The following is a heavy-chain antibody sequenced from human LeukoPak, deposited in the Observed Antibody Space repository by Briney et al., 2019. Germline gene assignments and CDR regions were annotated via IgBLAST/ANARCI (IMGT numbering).Heavy chain of an antibody. J-gene: IGHJ4*02. V-gene: IGHV3-74*01. CDR1: GVTFSYFC. CDR3: ARDFDGPRASDY. Sequence: GESLRLSCAACGVTFSYFCMHWFRQTPGKGLVWVSCINTDGSYSTYADSVKGRFTISRDNVRNTLYLQMNSLRAEDSAVYYCARDFDGPRASDYWGQGISVTVSS. CDR2: INTDGSYS. D-gene: IGHD4-17*01.